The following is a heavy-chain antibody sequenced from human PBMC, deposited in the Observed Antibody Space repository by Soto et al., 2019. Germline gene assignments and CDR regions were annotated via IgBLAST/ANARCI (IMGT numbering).Heavy chain of an antibody. V-gene: IGHV4-34*01. CDR1: GGSFSGYY. CDR2: INHSGST. D-gene: IGHD5-18*01. Sequence: PSETLSLTCAVYGGSFSGYYWSWIRQPPGKGLEWIGEINHSGSTNYNPSLKSRVTISVDTSKNQFSLKLSSVTAADTAVYYCARVWNTAYYDMDVWGQGTTVTVSS. J-gene: IGHJ6*02. CDR3: ARVWNTAYYDMDV.